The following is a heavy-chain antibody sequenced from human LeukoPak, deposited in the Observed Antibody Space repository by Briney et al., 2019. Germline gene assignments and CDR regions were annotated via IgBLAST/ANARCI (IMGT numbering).Heavy chain of an antibody. CDR3: ARDRGYCSGGSCFDAFDI. D-gene: IGHD2-15*01. J-gene: IGHJ3*02. V-gene: IGHV1-2*06. Sequence: ASVKVSCKASGYTFTGYYMHWVRQAPGQGLEWMGRINPNSGGTNYAQMFQGRVTMTRDTSISTAYMELSRLRSDDTAVYYCARDRGYCSGGSCFDAFDIWGQGTMVTVSS. CDR2: INPNSGGT. CDR1: GYTFTGYY.